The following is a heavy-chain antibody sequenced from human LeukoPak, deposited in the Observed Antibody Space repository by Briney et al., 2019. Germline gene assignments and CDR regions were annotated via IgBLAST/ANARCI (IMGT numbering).Heavy chain of an antibody. Sequence: ASVKVSSKASGYTFTSYDINWVRQATGQGLEWMGWMNPNSGNTGYAQKFQGRVTMTRNTSISTAYMELSSLRSEDTAVYYCAGEITMVRGGYYYYDGMDVWGQGTTVTVSS. J-gene: IGHJ6*02. CDR1: GYTFTSYD. CDR3: AGEITMVRGGYYYYDGMDV. D-gene: IGHD3-10*01. CDR2: MNPNSGNT. V-gene: IGHV1-8*01.